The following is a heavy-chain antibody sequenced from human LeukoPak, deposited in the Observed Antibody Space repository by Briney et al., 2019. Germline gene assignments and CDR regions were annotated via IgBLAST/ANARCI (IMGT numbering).Heavy chain of an antibody. Sequence: SQTLSLTCAISGDSVSSNSAAWNWIRQPPSRGLEWLGRTYYRSKWYSDYAFSVKSRITISPDTSRNQFSLQLSSVTPEDTAVYYCARGGSYSFDYWGQGTLVTVSS. CDR1: GDSVSSNSAA. V-gene: IGHV6-1*01. D-gene: IGHD1-26*01. CDR3: ARGGSYSFDY. CDR2: TYYRSKWYS. J-gene: IGHJ4*02.